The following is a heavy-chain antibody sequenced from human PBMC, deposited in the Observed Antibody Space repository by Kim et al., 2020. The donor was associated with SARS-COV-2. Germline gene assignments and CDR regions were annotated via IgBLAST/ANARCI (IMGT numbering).Heavy chain of an antibody. Sequence: YAQKLQGRVTSTADESTRTAYMELSSLRSEDTAVYYCARTPYGGNPGEDYWGQGTLGTVAS. CDR3: ARTPYGGNPGEDY. D-gene: IGHD4-17*01. V-gene: IGHV1-69*01. J-gene: IGHJ4*02.